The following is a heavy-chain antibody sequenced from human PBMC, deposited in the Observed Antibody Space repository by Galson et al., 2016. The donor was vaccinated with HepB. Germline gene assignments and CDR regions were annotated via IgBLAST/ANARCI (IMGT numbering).Heavy chain of an antibody. V-gene: IGHV4-39*02. D-gene: IGHD3-22*01. CDR3: PRLFYCESSGYLH. CDR2: IYYSGST. Sequence: ETLSPTCSVFGDSIISTSYHWGWIRQPPGKGLAWIGSIYYSGSTYYNPSLKSRVTISVDTSKNHFSLKVSSVTAEDTAVYYCPRLFYCESSGYLHWGQGALVTVSS. J-gene: IGHJ4*02. CDR1: GDSIISTSYH.